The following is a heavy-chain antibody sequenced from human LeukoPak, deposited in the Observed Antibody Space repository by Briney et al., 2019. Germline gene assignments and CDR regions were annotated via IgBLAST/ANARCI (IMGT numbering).Heavy chain of an antibody. Sequence: PGGSLRLSCAASGFTFSSYSMNWVRQAPGKGLEWVSSISSSSSYIYYADSVKSRFTISRDNAKNSLYLQMNSLRAEDTAVYYCARDVPGYYYDSSGYGKYNWFDPWGQGTLVTVSS. CDR3: ARDVPGYYYDSSGYGKYNWFDP. D-gene: IGHD3-22*01. CDR1: GFTFSSYS. CDR2: ISSSSSYI. V-gene: IGHV3-21*01. J-gene: IGHJ5*02.